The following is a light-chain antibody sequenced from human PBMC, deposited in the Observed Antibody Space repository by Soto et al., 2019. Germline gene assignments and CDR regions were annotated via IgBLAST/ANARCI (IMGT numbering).Light chain of an antibody. J-gene: IGKJ2*01. CDR2: AAS. Sequence: DIQMTQSPSSLSASVGDRVTITCRPSQSIDNFLNWYQQKPGKAPNLLIYAASSLQSGVSSRFSGGGSGTDFTLTISSLQPEDSATYYCQQSYSLPYTFGQGTKVEIK. CDR3: QQSYSLPYT. CDR1: QSIDNF. V-gene: IGKV1-39*01.